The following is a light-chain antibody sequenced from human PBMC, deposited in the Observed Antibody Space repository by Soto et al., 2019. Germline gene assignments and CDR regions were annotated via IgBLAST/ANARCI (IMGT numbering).Light chain of an antibody. V-gene: IGKV3-20*01. Sequence: EIVLTQSPGTLSLSPGERAVLSCRASQTFTNDYLAWYQQRPGQAPRLLIYGASSRATGTPDRFSGSGSGTDFTLIISRLEPEDSAVYFCQQYGASPYTFGQGTKLEIK. J-gene: IGKJ2*01. CDR3: QQYGASPYT. CDR1: QTFTNDY. CDR2: GAS.